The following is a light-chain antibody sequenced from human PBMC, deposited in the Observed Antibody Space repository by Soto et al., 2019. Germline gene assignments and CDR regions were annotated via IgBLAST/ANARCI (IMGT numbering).Light chain of an antibody. J-gene: IGLJ1*01. CDR3: SSYSRDSIPV. CDR1: SSDVGGYNY. V-gene: IGLV2-14*01. CDR2: EVS. Sequence: QSVLTQPASVSGSPGQSITISCTGTSSDVGGYNYVSWYQQHPGKAPKLMIYEVSNRPSGVSNRFSGSKSGNTASLTISGLQADDEADYYCSSYSRDSIPVFGTGTKVTVL.